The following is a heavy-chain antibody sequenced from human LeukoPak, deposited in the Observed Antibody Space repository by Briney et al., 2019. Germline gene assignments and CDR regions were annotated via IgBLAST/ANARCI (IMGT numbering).Heavy chain of an antibody. CDR3: ARDGSGSYYDYYYYGMDV. CDR2: IYTSGST. J-gene: IGHJ6*02. D-gene: IGHD1-26*01. V-gene: IGHV4-4*07. CDR1: GGSISSYY. Sequence: SETLSLTCTVSGGSISSYYWSWIRQPAGKGLEWIGRIYTSGSTNYNPSLKSRVTMSVDTSKNQFSLKLSSVTAADTAVYYCARDGSGSYYDYYYYGMDVWGQGTTVTVSS.